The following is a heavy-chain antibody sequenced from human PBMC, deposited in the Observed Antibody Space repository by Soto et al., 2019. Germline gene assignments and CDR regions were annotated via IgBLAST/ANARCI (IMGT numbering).Heavy chain of an antibody. Sequence: QVQLRESGPGLVRPSGTLSLTCAVSGGSISSTDWWSWVRQSPGKGLEWIGEIYHSGSSNYNPSLKSRVTMSVDKSKNQFSLKLISVTAADTAVYYCSRGPIVEIPSSTPGGFDSWGQGTLFTVSS. CDR3: SRGPIVEIPSSTPGGFDS. J-gene: IGHJ4*02. D-gene: IGHD2-2*01. CDR2: IYHSGSS. CDR1: GGSISSTDW. V-gene: IGHV4-4*02.